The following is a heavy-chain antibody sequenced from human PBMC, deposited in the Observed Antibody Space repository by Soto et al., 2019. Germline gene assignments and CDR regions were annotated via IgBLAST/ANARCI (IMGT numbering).Heavy chain of an antibody. CDR1: GFTFSDYA. D-gene: IGHD3-10*02. CDR3: AKDQLYIRGVIHNWFDP. CDR2: VSHDGRNT. Sequence: PGGSLRLSCAASGFTFSDYAMHWVRQAPGKGLEWVTVVSHDGRNTHYAEYVKGRFTNSRDSSKNTLYLQMNSLRAEDTALYYCAKDQLYIRGVIHNWFDPWGQGTLVTVSS. J-gene: IGHJ5*02. V-gene: IGHV3-30*18.